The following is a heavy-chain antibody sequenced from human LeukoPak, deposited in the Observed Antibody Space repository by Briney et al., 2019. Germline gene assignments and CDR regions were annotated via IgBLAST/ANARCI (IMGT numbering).Heavy chain of an antibody. V-gene: IGHV4-34*01. CDR3: ARGRIASGAYYYYMDV. CDR1: GGSFCGYY. CDR2: INHSGST. D-gene: IGHD2-21*01. Sequence: SETLSLTCAVYGGSFCGYYWSWIRQPPGKGLEWIGEINHSGSTNYNPSLKSRVTISVDTSKNQFSLKLSSVTAADTAVYYCARGRIASGAYYYYMDVWGKGTTVTVSS. J-gene: IGHJ6*03.